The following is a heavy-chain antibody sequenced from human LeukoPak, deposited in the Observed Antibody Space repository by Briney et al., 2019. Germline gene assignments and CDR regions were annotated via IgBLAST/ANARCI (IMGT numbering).Heavy chain of an antibody. V-gene: IGHV1-18*01. J-gene: IGHJ4*02. CDR1: GYTFVSHG. Sequence: ASVKVSCKAAGYTFVSHGISWVRQAPGQGLEWMGWISAYNGHTNYAQNFQGRVTMTTDTSTTTAYMELRSLRSDDTAIYYCAREEADSGTYYVDYWGQGTLVTVSS. CDR2: ISAYNGHT. CDR3: AREEADSGTYYVDY. D-gene: IGHD1-26*01.